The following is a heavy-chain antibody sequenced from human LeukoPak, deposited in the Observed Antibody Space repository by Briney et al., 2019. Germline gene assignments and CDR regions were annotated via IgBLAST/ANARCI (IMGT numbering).Heavy chain of an antibody. V-gene: IGHV1-2*02. D-gene: IGHD4-23*01. CDR3: ATDYGGNSVRSWGGVY. Sequence: GASVKVSCKASGYTFTGYYMHWVRQAPGQGLEWMGWINPNSGGTNYAQKFQGRVTMTRDTSISTAYMELSRQRSDDTAVYYCATDYGGNSVRSWGGVYWGQGTLVTVSS. J-gene: IGHJ4*02. CDR1: GYTFTGYY. CDR2: INPNSGGT.